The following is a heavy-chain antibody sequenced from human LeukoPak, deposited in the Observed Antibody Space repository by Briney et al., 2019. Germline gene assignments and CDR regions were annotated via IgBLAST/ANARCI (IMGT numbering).Heavy chain of an antibody. CDR2: IYYSGST. J-gene: IGHJ4*02. CDR1: GGSFSGYY. Sequence: PSETLSLTCAVYGGSFSGYYWSWIRQPPGKGLEWIGYIYYSGSTYYNPSLKSRVTISVDTSKNQFSLKLSSVTAADTAVYYCARGGVYWGQGTLVTVSS. CDR3: ARGGVY. V-gene: IGHV4-34*01.